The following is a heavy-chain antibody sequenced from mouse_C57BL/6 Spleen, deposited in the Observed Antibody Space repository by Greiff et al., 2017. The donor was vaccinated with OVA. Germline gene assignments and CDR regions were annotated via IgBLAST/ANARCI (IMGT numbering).Heavy chain of an antibody. D-gene: IGHD1-1*01. Sequence: EVQLKQSVAELVRPGASVKLSCTASGFIIKNTYMHWVKQRPEQGLEWIGRIDPANGNTKYAPKFQGKATITADTSSNTAYLQLSSLTSEDTAIYYCARSVVAHWYFDVWGTGTTVTVSS. CDR2: IDPANGNT. J-gene: IGHJ1*03. CDR1: GFIIKNTY. V-gene: IGHV14-3*01. CDR3: ARSVVAHWYFDV.